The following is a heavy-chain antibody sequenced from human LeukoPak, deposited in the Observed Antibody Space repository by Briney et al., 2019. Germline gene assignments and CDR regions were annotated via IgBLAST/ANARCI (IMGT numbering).Heavy chain of an antibody. Sequence: GGSLRLSCAASGFTFSSYAMSWVRQAPGKGLERVSAISGSGGSTYYADSVKGRFTISRDNSKNTLYLQMNSLRAEDTAVYYCAKGKSMVRGEDYYGMDVWGQGTTVTVSS. CDR3: AKGKSMVRGEDYYGMDV. D-gene: IGHD3-10*01. CDR1: GFTFSSYA. V-gene: IGHV3-23*01. CDR2: ISGSGGST. J-gene: IGHJ6*02.